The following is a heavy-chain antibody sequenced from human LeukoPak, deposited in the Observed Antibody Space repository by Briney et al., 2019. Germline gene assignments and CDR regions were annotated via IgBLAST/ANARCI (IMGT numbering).Heavy chain of an antibody. D-gene: IGHD3-22*01. CDR1: GGSISSYY. J-gene: IGHJ4*02. CDR3: ASGVRDYYDSPGYFDY. CDR2: IYYSGST. Sequence: SETLSLTCTVSGGSISSYYWSWIRQPPGKGLEWIGSIYYSGSTYYNPSLKSRVTISVDTSKNQFSLKLSSVTAAGTAVYYCASGVRDYYDSPGYFDYWGQGTLVTVSS. V-gene: IGHV4-59*05.